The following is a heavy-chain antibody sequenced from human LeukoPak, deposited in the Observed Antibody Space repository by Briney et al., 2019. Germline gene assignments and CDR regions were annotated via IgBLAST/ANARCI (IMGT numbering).Heavy chain of an antibody. Sequence: SETLSLTCSVSGGSISNYFWNWIRQSPGMGLEWIGSVYSSGDTNYNPSLKSRVTISVDTSKNQFSLKLSSVTAVDTAVYYCARRVIGGYYNDYWGQGTLVTVSS. CDR2: VYSSGDT. V-gene: IGHV4-59*12. D-gene: IGHD3-22*01. J-gene: IGHJ4*02. CDR1: GGSISNYF. CDR3: ARRVIGGYYNDY.